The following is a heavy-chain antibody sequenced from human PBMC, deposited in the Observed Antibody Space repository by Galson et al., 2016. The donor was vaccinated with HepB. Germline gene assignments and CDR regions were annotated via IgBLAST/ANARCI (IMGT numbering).Heavy chain of an antibody. J-gene: IGHJ4*02. CDR3: ARDPPPLIPAGGIDY. CDR1: GYTFTGYY. D-gene: IGHD6-25*01. CDR2: INPNSGGT. V-gene: IGHV1-2*04. Sequence: SVKVSCKASGYTFTGYYMNWVRQAPGQGLEWMGWINPNSGGTNYAQKFQGWVTMTRDASKNQFALSLTSVTAADTAVYFCARDPPPLIPAGGIDYWGQGIQVTVSS.